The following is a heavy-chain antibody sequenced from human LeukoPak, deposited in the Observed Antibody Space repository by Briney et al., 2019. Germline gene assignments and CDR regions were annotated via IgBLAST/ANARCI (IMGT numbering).Heavy chain of an antibody. CDR3: ARDRWLSYGLYGDVVFDY. J-gene: IGHJ4*02. CDR1: GYTFTSYA. V-gene: IGHV1-3*01. CDR2: INAGNGNT. D-gene: IGHD5-18*01. Sequence: ASVKVSCKASGYTFTSYAMHWVRQAPGQRLEWMGWINAGNGNTKYSQKFQGRVTITRDTSASTAYMELSGLRSEDTAVYYCARDRWLSYGLYGDVVFDYWGQGTLVTVSS.